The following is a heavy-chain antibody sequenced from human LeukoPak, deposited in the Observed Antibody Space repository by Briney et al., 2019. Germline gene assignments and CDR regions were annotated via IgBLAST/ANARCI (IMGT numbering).Heavy chain of an antibody. CDR3: ARDIVVVPAAPSYYYGMDV. J-gene: IGHJ6*02. Sequence: SVKVSCKASGGTFSSYAISWMRQAPGQGLEWMGGIIPIFGTANYAQKFQGRVTITADESTSTAYMELSSLRSEDTAVYYCARDIVVVPAAPSYYYGMDVWGQGTTVTVSS. CDR2: IIPIFGTA. V-gene: IGHV1-69*13. D-gene: IGHD2-2*01. CDR1: GGTFSSYA.